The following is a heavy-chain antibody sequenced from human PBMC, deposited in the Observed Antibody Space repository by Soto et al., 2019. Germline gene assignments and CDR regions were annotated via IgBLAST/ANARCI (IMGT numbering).Heavy chain of an antibody. CDR1: GYTFTSYA. Sequence: ASVKVSCKVSGYTFTSYAMHWVRQAPGQRLEWMGWINAGNGNTKYSQKFQGRVTITRDTSASTAYMELSSLRSEDTAVYYCARQFLEWPNAFDIWGQGTMVTVSS. V-gene: IGHV1-3*01. J-gene: IGHJ3*02. D-gene: IGHD3-3*01. CDR2: INAGNGNT. CDR3: ARQFLEWPNAFDI.